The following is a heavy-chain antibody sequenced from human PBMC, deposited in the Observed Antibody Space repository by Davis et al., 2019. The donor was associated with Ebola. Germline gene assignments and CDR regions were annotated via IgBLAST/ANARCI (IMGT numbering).Heavy chain of an antibody. V-gene: IGHV1-69*06. CDR2: IIPIFGTA. J-gene: IGHJ4*02. CDR1: GGTFSSYA. CDR3: ARGGLKSGYDSGDY. Sequence: AASVKVSCKASGGTFSSYAISWVRQAPGQGLEWMGGIIPIFGTANYAQKFQGRVTITADNSTSTAYMELSSLRSEDTAVYYCARGGLKSGYDSGDYWGQGTLVTVSS. D-gene: IGHD5-12*01.